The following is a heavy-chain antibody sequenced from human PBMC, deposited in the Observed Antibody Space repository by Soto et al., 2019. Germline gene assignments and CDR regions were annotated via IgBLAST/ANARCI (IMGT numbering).Heavy chain of an antibody. CDR1: GYTFTSYG. V-gene: IGHV1-18*01. D-gene: IGHD6-13*01. J-gene: IGHJ5*02. CDR2: ISAYNGNT. Sequence: GASVKVSCKASGYTFTSYGISWVRQAPGQGLEWMGWISAYNGNTNYAQKLQGRVTMTTDTSTSTAYMELRSLRSDDTAVYYCARDLWARIAAAGTWFDPWGQGTLVTVS. CDR3: ARDLWARIAAAGTWFDP.